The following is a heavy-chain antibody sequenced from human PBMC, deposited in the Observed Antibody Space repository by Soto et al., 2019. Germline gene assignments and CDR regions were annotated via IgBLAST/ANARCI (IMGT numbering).Heavy chain of an antibody. V-gene: IGHV3-30*18. CDR1: GFTFSTYG. J-gene: IGHJ6*03. D-gene: IGHD5-18*01. CDR2: ISYDGSDK. Sequence: QVQLVESGGGVVQPGRSLRLPCAASGFTFSTYGMHWVRQAPGKGLEWVAVISYDGSDKYYGDSVKGRFTISRDNSKNTLYLQMNSLRAEDTAVYYCAKDMYSTSNYCMDVWGKGTTVTVSS. CDR3: AKDMYSTSNYCMDV.